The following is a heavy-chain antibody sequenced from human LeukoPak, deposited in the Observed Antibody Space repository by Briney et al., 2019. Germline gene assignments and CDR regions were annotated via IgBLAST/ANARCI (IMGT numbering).Heavy chain of an antibody. CDR1: GFTFSSYW. V-gene: IGHV3-74*01. D-gene: IGHD5-18*01. Sequence: GGSLRLSCAASGFTFSSYWMHWVRQAPGKGLVWVSRINSDGSSTSYADSVKGRFTISRDNAKNTLYLQMNSLRAEDTAVYYCAKDVDTAMVGMDYWGQGTLVTVSS. CDR3: AKDVDTAMVGMDY. J-gene: IGHJ4*02. CDR2: INSDGSST.